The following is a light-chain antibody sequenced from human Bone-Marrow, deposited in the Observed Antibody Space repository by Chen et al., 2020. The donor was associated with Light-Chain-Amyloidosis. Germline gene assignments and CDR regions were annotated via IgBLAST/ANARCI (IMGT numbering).Light chain of an antibody. Sequence: STELTQPPSVSGSPGQTARITCSGDVLSNQYGYWYQQKPSQAPVMLIYKDKERPSGIPERFSGSSSGTTVTLTISGVQAEDEADYYCQSADTTASFRVFGGGTKLTVL. J-gene: IGLJ3*02. CDR1: VLSNQY. CDR2: KDK. V-gene: IGLV3-25*03. CDR3: QSADTTASFRV.